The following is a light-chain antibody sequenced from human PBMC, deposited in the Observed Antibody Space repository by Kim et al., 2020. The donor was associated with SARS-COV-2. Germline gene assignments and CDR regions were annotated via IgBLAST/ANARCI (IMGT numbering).Light chain of an antibody. V-gene: IGKV3-11*01. CDR2: DAS. CDR1: QSVSSY. J-gene: IGKJ2*01. CDR3: QQRSNWYT. Sequence: LSLSPGERATLSCRASQSVSSYLAWYQQKPGQAPRLLIYDASNRATGIPARFSGSGSGTDFTLTISSLEPEDFAVYYCQQRSNWYTFGQGTKLEI.